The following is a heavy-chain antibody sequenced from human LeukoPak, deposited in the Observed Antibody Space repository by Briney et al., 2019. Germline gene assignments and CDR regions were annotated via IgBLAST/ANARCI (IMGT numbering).Heavy chain of an antibody. CDR3: ARDGARRVAFDI. V-gene: IGHV3-21*01. CDR2: ITSSSVYI. CDR1: GFTFNTSS. Sequence: GGSLRLSCAASGFTFNTSSLNWVRQAPGKGLEWVSSITSSSVYIYYADSVKGRFTLSRDDAKNSVYLQMNSLRADDTAVYFCARDGARRVAFDIWGQGTMVTVSS. J-gene: IGHJ3*02. D-gene: IGHD3-16*01.